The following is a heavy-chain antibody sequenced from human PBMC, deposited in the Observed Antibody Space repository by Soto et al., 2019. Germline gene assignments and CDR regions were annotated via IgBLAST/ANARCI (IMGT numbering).Heavy chain of an antibody. D-gene: IGHD3-9*01. J-gene: IGHJ4*02. CDR1: GFTFSSYS. Sequence: GESLKISCAASGFTFSSYSMNWVRQAPGKGLEWVSYISSSSSTIYYADSVKGRFTISRDNAKNSLYLQMNSLRAEDTAVYYCARDGLGEYFDPGVYFDYWGQGTLVTVSS. CDR3: ARDGLGEYFDPGVYFDY. CDR2: ISSSSSTI. V-gene: IGHV3-48*01.